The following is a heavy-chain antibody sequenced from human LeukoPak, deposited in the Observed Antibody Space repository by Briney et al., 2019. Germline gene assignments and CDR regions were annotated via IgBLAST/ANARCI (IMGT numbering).Heavy chain of an antibody. CDR2: IYHSGST. CDR1: GYSISSGYY. D-gene: IGHD6-6*01. CDR3: ARQTSSSSYYYYYYYMDV. J-gene: IGHJ6*03. V-gene: IGHV4-38-2*01. Sequence: SETLSLTCAVSGYSISSGYYWGWIRQPPGKGLEWIGSIYHSGSTYYNPSLKSRVTISVDTSKNQFSPKLSSVTAADTAVYYCARQTSSSSYYYYYYYMDVWGKGTTVTVSS.